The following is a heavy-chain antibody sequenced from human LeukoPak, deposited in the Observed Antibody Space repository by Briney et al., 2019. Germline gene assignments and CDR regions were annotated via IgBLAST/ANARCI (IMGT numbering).Heavy chain of an antibody. D-gene: IGHD3-9*01. CDR1: GFTFKICG. CDR3: ARDRTNFVDY. CDR2: IWNDGSTT. V-gene: IGHV3-33*01. Sequence: AGRSLRLSCAASGFTFKICGMHWVRQAPGKGLEWVGVIWNDGSTTFYADSVRGRFTISRDNSKNTLYLQMNGLRAEDTAVYYCARDRTNFVDYWGQGTLVTVSS. J-gene: IGHJ4*02.